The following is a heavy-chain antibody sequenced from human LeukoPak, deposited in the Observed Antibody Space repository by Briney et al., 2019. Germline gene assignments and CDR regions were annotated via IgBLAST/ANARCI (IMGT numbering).Heavy chain of an antibody. CDR1: GFTLSSYS. D-gene: IGHD3-3*01. Sequence: GGSLRLSCAASGFTLSSYSMNWVRQAPGKGLEWVSYISSNSSTIYYADSVKGRFTISRDNAKNSLYLQMTSLRAEDTAVYYCARAWGNDYDLNYWGQGTLVTVSS. CDR3: ARAWGNDYDLNY. J-gene: IGHJ4*02. V-gene: IGHV3-48*04. CDR2: ISSNSSTI.